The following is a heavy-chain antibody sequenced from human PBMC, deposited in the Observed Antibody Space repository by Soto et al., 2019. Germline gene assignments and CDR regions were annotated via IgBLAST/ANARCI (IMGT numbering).Heavy chain of an antibody. CDR1: GFTFSSYS. CDR2: ISSSSSSTI. J-gene: IGHJ2*01. D-gene: IGHD2-15*01. Sequence: GGSLRLSCAASGFTFSSYSMNWVRQAPGKGLEWVSYISSSSSSTIYYADSVKGRFTISRDNAKNSLYLQMNSLRAEDTAVYYCARDPAVVAATSYSPHSWYFALWGRGTLVTVSS. V-gene: IGHV3-48*01. CDR3: ARDPAVVAATSYSPHSWYFAL.